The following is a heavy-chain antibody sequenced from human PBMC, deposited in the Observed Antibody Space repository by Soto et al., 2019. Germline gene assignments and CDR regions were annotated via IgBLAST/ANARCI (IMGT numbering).Heavy chain of an antibody. V-gene: IGHV4-39*01. D-gene: IGHD3-16*01. CDR1: GGSISSSSYY. J-gene: IGHJ5*02. CDR3: ARHGASVWFDP. Sequence: QLQLQESGPGLVKPSETLSLTCTVSGGSISSSSYYWGWIRQPPGKGLEWIGSIYYSGSTYYNPSLKSRVTISVDTSKNQFSLKLSSVTAADTAVYYCARHGASVWFDPWGLGTLVTVSS. CDR2: IYYSGST.